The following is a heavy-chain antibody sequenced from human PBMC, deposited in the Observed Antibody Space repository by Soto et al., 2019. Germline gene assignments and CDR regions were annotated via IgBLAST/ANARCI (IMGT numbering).Heavy chain of an antibody. CDR2: IDNNGVT. J-gene: IGHJ4*02. D-gene: IGHD2-15*01. CDR3: GKILVGATGHTDADS. Sequence: SLTCIVSGGSVYSNGHYWGWIRQPPGKGLEWIGSIDNNGVTNYNSSLKSRVTISRDTSKNQFSLRLTSVTAADTAVYYCGKILVGATGHTDADSWGPGKLVTVSS. CDR1: GGSVYSNGHY. V-gene: IGHV4-39*01.